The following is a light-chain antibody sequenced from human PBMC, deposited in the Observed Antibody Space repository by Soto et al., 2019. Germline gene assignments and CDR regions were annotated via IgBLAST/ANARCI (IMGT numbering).Light chain of an antibody. J-gene: IGLJ3*02. V-gene: IGLV1-40*01. Sequence: QSVLTQPPSVSGAPGQRVTISCTGNSANLGAGYDVHWYQQLPGAAPKLVIFGNRNRPSGVPERFSGSKSGTSASLAITGLQTEDAADYYCQAYDYSLTASVFGGGTKVTVL. CDR2: GNR. CDR3: QAYDYSLTASV. CDR1: SANLGAGYD.